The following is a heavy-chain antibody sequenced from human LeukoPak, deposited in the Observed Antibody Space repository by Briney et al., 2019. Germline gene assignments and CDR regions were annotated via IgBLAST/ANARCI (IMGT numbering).Heavy chain of an antibody. CDR3: ARGPPESGSSDY. V-gene: IGHV1-8*01. Sequence: VASVKVSCKASGYTFTSYDINWVRQAPGQGLEWMGWMNPKSANTGYAQKFQGRVTMTRNTSISTAYMEVTSLRSEDTAVYYCARGPPESGSSDYWGQGTLVTVSS. CDR2: MNPKSANT. J-gene: IGHJ4*02. D-gene: IGHD6-13*01. CDR1: GYTFTSYD.